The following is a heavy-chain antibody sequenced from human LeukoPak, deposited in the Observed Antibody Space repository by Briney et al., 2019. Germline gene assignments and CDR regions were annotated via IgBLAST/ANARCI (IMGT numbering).Heavy chain of an antibody. CDR3: ARVRYMDV. V-gene: IGHV3-7*01. Sequence: PGGSLRLSCAVSGSTFSSYWMNWVRQVPGKGLEWVANIKEDGSEKNYVDSVKGRFTISRDNAKNSLYLQMNSLRAEDTAVYYCARVRYMDVWGKGTTVTVSS. CDR1: GSTFSSYW. J-gene: IGHJ6*03. CDR2: IKEDGSEK.